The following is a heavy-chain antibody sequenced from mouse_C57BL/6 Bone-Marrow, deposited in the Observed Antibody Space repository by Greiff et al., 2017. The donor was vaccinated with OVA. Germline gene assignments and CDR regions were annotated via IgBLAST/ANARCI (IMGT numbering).Heavy chain of an antibody. D-gene: IGHD2-5*01. CDR1: GFTFSDYY. Sequence: EVMLVESGGGLVQPGGSLKLSCAASGFTFSDYYMYWVRQTPEKRLEWVAYISNGGGSTYYPDTVKGRFTISRDNAKNTLYLQMSRLKSEDTAMYYCARHVDSNLDYWGQGTTLTVSS. J-gene: IGHJ2*01. V-gene: IGHV5-12*01. CDR3: ARHVDSNLDY. CDR2: ISNGGGST.